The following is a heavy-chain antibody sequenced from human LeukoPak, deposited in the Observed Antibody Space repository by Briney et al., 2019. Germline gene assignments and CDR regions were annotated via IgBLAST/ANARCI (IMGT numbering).Heavy chain of an antibody. CDR1: GDSIGGSNYY. J-gene: IGHJ4*02. CDR3: ARPGGYCSSTSCYGSFDY. V-gene: IGHV4-39*07. D-gene: IGHD2-2*01. CDR2: IYYSGST. Sequence: PETLSLTCTVSGDSIGGSNYYWGWIRQPPGKGLEWIAGIYYSGSTYYNPSLKSRVTISVDTSKNQFSLKLSSVTAADTAVYYCARPGGYCSSTSCYGSFDYWGQGTLVTVSS.